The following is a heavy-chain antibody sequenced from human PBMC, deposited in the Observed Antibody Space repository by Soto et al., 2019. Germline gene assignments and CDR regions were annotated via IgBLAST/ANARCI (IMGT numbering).Heavy chain of an antibody. D-gene: IGHD3-22*01. CDR3: ARDAYYYDSSGYYLDPVCGMDV. J-gene: IGHJ6*02. V-gene: IGHV1-18*01. CDR2: ISAYNGNT. Sequence: GASVKVSCKASGYTFTSYGISWVRQAPGQGLEWMGWISAYNGNTNYAQKLQGRVTMTTDTSTSTAYMELRSLRSDDTAVYYCARDAYYYDSSGYYLDPVCGMDVWGQGTTVTVS. CDR1: GYTFTSYG.